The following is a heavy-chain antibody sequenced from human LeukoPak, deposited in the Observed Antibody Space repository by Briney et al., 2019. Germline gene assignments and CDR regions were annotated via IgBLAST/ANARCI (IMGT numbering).Heavy chain of an antibody. D-gene: IGHD6-13*01. Sequence: SETLSLTCTVSGGSISSSSYYWGWIRQPPGKGLEWIGSVYYVGSTYHNPSLKSRVTISVDTSKNQFSLRLSSLTAADTAVYYCVRMRALVPYYYMDVWGKGTTVTISS. CDR3: VRMRALVPYYYMDV. CDR2: VYYVGST. V-gene: IGHV4-39*01. CDR1: GGSISSSSYY. J-gene: IGHJ6*03.